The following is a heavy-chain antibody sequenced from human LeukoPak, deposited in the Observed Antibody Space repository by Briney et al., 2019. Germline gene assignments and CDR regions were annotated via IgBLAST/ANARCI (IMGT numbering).Heavy chain of an antibody. CDR2: IRYDGNKK. J-gene: IGHJ4*02. CDR3: AKDALRRSRLPLVSFSSGWYIDS. V-gene: IGHV3-30*02. D-gene: IGHD6-19*01. CDR1: GFTFSSYS. Sequence: GGSLRLSCAASGFTFSSYSIHWVRQAPGKGLEWVAFIRYDGNKKYYEDLVKGRFTISRNNSETPLSLKMNSLRAEDTAVYYCAKDALRRSRLPLVSFSSGWYIDSWGQGTLVTVSS.